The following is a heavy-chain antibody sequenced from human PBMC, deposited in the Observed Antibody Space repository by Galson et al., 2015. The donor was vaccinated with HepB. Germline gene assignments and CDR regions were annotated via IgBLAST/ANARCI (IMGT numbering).Heavy chain of an antibody. CDR2: VYAGGNT. D-gene: IGHD2-8*01. CDR3: ARGNGGTYFDY. V-gene: IGHV3-53*01. CDR1: GFSVTTNH. Sequence: SLRLSCAGSGFSVTTNHIYWVRQAPGKGLEWVSVVYAGGNTYYTDSVKGRFIVSRDTSKNTVYLQMNGLRLEDTAVYYCARGNGGTYFDYWGQGTLVTVSS. J-gene: IGHJ4*02.